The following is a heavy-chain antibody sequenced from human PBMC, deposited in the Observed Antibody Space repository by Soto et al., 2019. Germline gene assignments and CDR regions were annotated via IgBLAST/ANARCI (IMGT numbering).Heavy chain of an antibody. Sequence: QVQLQESGPRLVKPSETLSLTCTVSGDSISSYYWSWIRQPPGKGLEWIGYIYYSGSTNYNPSLKSRVTISVDPPKNLFSLKLTSVTAADTAVYYCARGVATIGPWGQGTLVTVSS. CDR2: IYYSGST. J-gene: IGHJ5*02. V-gene: IGHV4-59*01. CDR1: GDSISSYY. CDR3: ARGVATIGP. D-gene: IGHD5-12*01.